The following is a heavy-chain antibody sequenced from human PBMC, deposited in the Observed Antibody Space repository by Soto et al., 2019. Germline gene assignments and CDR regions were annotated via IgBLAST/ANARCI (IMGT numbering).Heavy chain of an antibody. V-gene: IGHV3-48*02. D-gene: IGHD3-22*01. CDR3: ARDGPSYYYESSCLLDI. J-gene: IGHJ3*02. Sequence: EVQLVESGGGLVQPGGSLRLSCAASGVTFSSYSMNWVRQAPGKGLEWVSYISSSSSTIYYADSVKGRFTISRDNAKNSLYLQMNSLRDEDTAVDYCARDGPSYYYESSCLLDIWGQGTMVTVSS. CDR1: GVTFSSYS. CDR2: ISSSSSTI.